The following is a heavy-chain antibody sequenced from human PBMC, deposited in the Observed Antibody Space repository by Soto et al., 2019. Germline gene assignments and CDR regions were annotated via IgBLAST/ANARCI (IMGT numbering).Heavy chain of an antibody. V-gene: IGHV4-4*02. CDR2: IYHSGST. CDR3: AMAVATPRVGWFDP. CDR1: GGSISSSNW. D-gene: IGHD6-19*01. Sequence: QVQLQESGPGLVKPSGTLSLTCAVSGGSISSSNWWSWVRQPPGKGLEWTGEIYHSGSTNYNPSLKSRVTISVVKSKNQFSLTLSSVTAADTAVYYCAMAVATPRVGWFDPWGQGTLVTVSS. J-gene: IGHJ5*02.